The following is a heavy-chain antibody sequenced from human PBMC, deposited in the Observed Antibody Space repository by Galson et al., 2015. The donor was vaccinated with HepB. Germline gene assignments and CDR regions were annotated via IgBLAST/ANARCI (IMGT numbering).Heavy chain of an antibody. D-gene: IGHD2-15*01. V-gene: IGHV3-33*01. CDR2: IWYDGSKR. J-gene: IGHJ4*02. CDR3: ARDYCSTSSCYDY. Sequence: SLRLSCAASGFTFSNYGMHWVRQAPGKGLEWVALIWYDGSKRYYADSVKGRFTISRDYSKNTVYLQMNSLGADDTAIYYCARDYCSTSSCYDYWGQGALVTVSS. CDR1: GFTFSNYG.